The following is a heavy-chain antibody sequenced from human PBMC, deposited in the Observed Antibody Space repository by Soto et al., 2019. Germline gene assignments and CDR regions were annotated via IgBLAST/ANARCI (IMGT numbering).Heavy chain of an antibody. D-gene: IGHD3-3*01. CDR2: ISGDGNTT. J-gene: IGHJ5*02. V-gene: IGHV3-74*01. CDR3: ARGTWGDFWSGFSNWLDP. Sequence: GGSLRLSCEGSGLTFSTYWMNWVRQAPGKGLEWVSRISGDGNTTNYADSVKGRFTISRDNARNTLYLQMNSLRAEDSAVYYCARGTWGDFWSGFSNWLDPWGQGTQVTVSS. CDR1: GLTFSTYW.